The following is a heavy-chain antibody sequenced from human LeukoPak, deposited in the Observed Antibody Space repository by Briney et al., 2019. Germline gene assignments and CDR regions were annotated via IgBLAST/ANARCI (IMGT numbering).Heavy chain of an antibody. CDR3: ARDAQRGFDYSNSLRY. Sequence: GRSLGLSCAASGFIFSHYGMHWVRQAPGKGLEWVAVIWSDGSNRFYAGSVNGRFTIFRDNAQNTVFLQMNSLRAEDTAMYYCARDAQRGFDYSNSLRYWGHGTLVTVSS. D-gene: IGHD4-11*01. J-gene: IGHJ4*01. CDR2: IWSDGSNR. V-gene: IGHV3-33*01. CDR1: GFIFSHYG.